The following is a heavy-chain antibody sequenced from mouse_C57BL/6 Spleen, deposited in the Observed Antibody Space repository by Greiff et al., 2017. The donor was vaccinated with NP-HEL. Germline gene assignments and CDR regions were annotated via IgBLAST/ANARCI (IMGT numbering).Heavy chain of an antibody. V-gene: IGHV3-6*01. J-gene: IGHJ4*01. D-gene: IGHD2-4*01. CDR1: GYSITSGYY. CDR3: AREAYDYDWAMDY. Sequence: EVQLVESGPGLVKPSQSLSLTCSVTGYSITSGYYWNWIRQFPGNKLEWMGYISYDGSNNYNPSLKNRISITRDTSKNQFFLKLNSVTTEDTATYYCAREAYDYDWAMDYWGQGTSVTVSS. CDR2: ISYDGSN.